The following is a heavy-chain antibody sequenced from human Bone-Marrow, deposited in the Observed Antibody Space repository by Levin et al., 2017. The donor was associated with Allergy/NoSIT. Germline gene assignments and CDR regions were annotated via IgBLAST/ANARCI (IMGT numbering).Heavy chain of an antibody. CDR2: ISGSGGST. CDR1: GFTFSSYA. CDR3: AKDGGSSTSCQSNFDY. J-gene: IGHJ4*02. Sequence: GGSLRLSCAASGFTFSSYAMSWVRQAPGKGLEWVSAISGSGGSTYYADSVKGRFTISRDNSKNTLYLQMNSLRAEDTAVYYCAKDGGSSTSCQSNFDYWGQGTLVTVSS. D-gene: IGHD2-2*01. V-gene: IGHV3-23*01.